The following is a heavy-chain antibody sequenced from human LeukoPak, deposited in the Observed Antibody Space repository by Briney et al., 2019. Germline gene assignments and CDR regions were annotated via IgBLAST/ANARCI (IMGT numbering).Heavy chain of an antibody. CDR1: GFTFSSYS. D-gene: IGHD6-19*01. V-gene: IGHV3-9*01. CDR2: ISWNSGSI. CDR3: AKAYSSGWAPFDL. J-gene: IGHJ2*01. Sequence: GGSLRLSCAASGFTFSSYSMNWVRQAPGKGLEWVSGISWNSGSIGYADSVKGRFTISRDNAKNSLYLQMNSLRAEDTALYYCAKAYSSGWAPFDLWGRGTLVTASS.